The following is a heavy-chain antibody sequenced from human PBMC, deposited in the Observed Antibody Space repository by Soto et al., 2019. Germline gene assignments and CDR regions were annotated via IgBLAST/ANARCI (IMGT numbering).Heavy chain of an antibody. J-gene: IGHJ4*02. CDR3: ARDQGYCSGGSCYVFDS. V-gene: IGHV4-4*02. D-gene: IGHD2-15*01. CDR2: IYYSGTT. CDR1: GGSISSSNW. Sequence: SETLSLTCAVSGGSISSSNWWSWVRQPPGEGLEWIGEIYYSGTTKYNPSLKSRVTISVDKSKNQFSLNLYSVTAADTAVYYCARDQGYCSGGSCYVFDSWGQGXLVTVYS.